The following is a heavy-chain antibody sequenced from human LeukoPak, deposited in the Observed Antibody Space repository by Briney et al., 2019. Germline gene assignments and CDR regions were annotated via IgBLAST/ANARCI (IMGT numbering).Heavy chain of an antibody. V-gene: IGHV3-30*18. D-gene: IGHD3-16*01. Sequence: GGSLRLSCAASGFTFSDYGMHWVRQAPGKGLEWVVFVSYDGSNKYYADSVRGRFTISRDNSKNTLDLQMDSLRPEDTAVYYCAKAYSKGGNYFYYDLDVWGQGTTVTVSS. J-gene: IGHJ6*02. CDR2: VSYDGSNK. CDR1: GFTFSDYG. CDR3: AKAYSKGGNYFYYDLDV.